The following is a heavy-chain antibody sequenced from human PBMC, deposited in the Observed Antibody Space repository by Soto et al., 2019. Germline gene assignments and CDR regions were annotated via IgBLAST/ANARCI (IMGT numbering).Heavy chain of an antibody. CDR3: ARYNVASGTYYFDY. CDR1: GASVSSTYW. J-gene: IGHJ4*02. CDR2: INHRGSA. D-gene: IGHD6-13*01. Sequence: PSETLSLTCAVSGASVSSTYWWSWVRQPPGKGPEWIGEINHRGSANYNPSLKSRVTMSLDISKSQFSLRLTSVTAADTAVYFCARYNVASGTYYFDYWGRGALVTVSS. V-gene: IGHV4-4*02.